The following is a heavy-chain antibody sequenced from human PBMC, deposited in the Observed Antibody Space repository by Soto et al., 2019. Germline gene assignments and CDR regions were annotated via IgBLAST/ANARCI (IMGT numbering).Heavy chain of an antibody. D-gene: IGHD2-2*01. CDR3: ARRAYQLLLYDWFDP. Sequence: EVQLVQSGAEVKKPGESLKISCKGSGYSFTSYWIGWVRQMPGKGLVWMGIIYPGDSDTRYSPSFQGQVTISADKSISTAYLQWSSLKASDTAMYYCARRAYQLLLYDWFDPWGQGTLVTFSS. CDR1: GYSFTSYW. CDR2: IYPGDSDT. J-gene: IGHJ5*02. V-gene: IGHV5-51*01.